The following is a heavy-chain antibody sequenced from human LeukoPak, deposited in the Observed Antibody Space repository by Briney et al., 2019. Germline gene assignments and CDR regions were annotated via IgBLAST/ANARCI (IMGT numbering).Heavy chain of an antibody. J-gene: IGHJ5*02. CDR1: GFTFDDYA. Sequence: GGSLRLSCAASGFTFDDYAMYWVRQAPGKGLEWVSGISWNSGSIGYADSVKGRFTISRDNAKNSLYLQMNNLRTEDMAVYYCAKSDIIVVSDAKGNWFDPWGQGSLVTVSS. CDR3: AKSDIIVVSDAKGNWFDP. V-gene: IGHV3-9*03. CDR2: ISWNSGSI. D-gene: IGHD2-2*01.